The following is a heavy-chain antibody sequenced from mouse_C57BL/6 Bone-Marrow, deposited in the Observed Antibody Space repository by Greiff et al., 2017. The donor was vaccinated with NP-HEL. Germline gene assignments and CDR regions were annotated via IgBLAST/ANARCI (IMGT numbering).Heavy chain of an antibody. J-gene: IGHJ2*01. CDR2: IDPANGNT. V-gene: IGHV14-3*01. CDR3: ARNYGSSPYFDY. Sequence: EVKLVESVAELVRPGASVKLSCTASGFNIKNTYMHWVKQRPEQGLEWIGRIDPANGNTKYAPKFQGKATITADTSSNTAYLQLSSLTSEDTAIYYCARNYGSSPYFDYWGQGTTLTVSS. CDR1: GFNIKNTY. D-gene: IGHD1-1*01.